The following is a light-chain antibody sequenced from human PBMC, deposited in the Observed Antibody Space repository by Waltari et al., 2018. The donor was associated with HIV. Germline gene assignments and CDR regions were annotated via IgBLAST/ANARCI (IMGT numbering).Light chain of an antibody. Sequence: DIQMSQSPSTLSASVGDRVTIPCRASQTVVNDLNWYQQKSGEAPKLLIYIASSLYSDVPPRFSGSRSGNDFTLTITSLQPEDFATYFCQQSSATPYTFGQGTRLDVK. J-gene: IGKJ2*01. V-gene: IGKV1-39*01. CDR1: QTVVND. CDR2: IAS. CDR3: QQSSATPYT.